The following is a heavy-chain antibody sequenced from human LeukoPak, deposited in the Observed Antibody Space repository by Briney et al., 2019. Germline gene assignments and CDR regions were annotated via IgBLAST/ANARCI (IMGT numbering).Heavy chain of an antibody. V-gene: IGHV4-39*01. Sequence: SETLSLTCTVSGGSISSSSYYWGWIRQPPGKGLEWIGSIYYSGSTYYNPSLKSRVTISVDTSKNQFSLKLSSVTVADTAVYYCARPLLWFGESPPDYWGQGTLVTVSS. CDR1: GGSISSSSYY. CDR3: ARPLLWFGESPPDY. D-gene: IGHD3-10*01. CDR2: IYYSGST. J-gene: IGHJ4*02.